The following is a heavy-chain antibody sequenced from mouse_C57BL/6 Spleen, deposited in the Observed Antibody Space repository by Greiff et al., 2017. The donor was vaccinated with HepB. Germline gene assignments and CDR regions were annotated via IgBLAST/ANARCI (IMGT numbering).Heavy chain of an antibody. V-gene: IGHV1-50*01. CDR3: ARDGIITTVVARGVFDY. Sequence: QVQLQQPGAELVKPGASVKLSCKASGYTFTSYWMQWVKQRPGQGLEWIGEIDPSDSYTNYNQKFKGKATLTVDTSSSTAYMQLSSLTSEDSAAYYCARDGIITTVVARGVFDYWGQGTTLTVSS. J-gene: IGHJ2*01. D-gene: IGHD1-1*01. CDR2: IDPSDSYT. CDR1: GYTFTSYW.